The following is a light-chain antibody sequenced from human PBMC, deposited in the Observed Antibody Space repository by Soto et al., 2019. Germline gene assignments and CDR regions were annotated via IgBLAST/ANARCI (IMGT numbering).Light chain of an antibody. J-gene: IGLJ3*02. CDR3: QSYASSLSGSV. CDR1: SSNIGAGYD. V-gene: IGLV1-40*01. CDR2: GNS. Sequence: QSVLTQPPSVSGAPGQRVTISCTGSSSNIGAGYDVHWYQQLPGTAPKLLIYGNSNRPSGVPDRFSGSKSGTSAPLAITGLQAEDEADYYCQSYASSLSGSVFGGGTQLTVL.